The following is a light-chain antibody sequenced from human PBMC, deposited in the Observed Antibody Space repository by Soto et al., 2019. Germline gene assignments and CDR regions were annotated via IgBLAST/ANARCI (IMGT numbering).Light chain of an antibody. Sequence: EIVMTQSPATLSVSPGERATLSCRASQSVSSNLAWYQQKPGQAPRLLIYGASTRATGIPARFSGSGSVTDFTLTISSLQSEDFAVYYCLQYNNWRWTFGQGTKVEIK. J-gene: IGKJ1*01. CDR3: LQYNNWRWT. CDR2: GAS. CDR1: QSVSSN. V-gene: IGKV3-15*01.